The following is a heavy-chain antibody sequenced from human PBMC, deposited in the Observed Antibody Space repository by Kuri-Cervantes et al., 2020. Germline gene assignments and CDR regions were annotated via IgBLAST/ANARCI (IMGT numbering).Heavy chain of an antibody. V-gene: IGHV3-21*01. CDR1: GFTFSSYS. CDR2: SSSSSSYI. J-gene: IGHJ3*02. CDR3: AKDTGYSSTFDI. D-gene: IGHD6-19*01. Sequence: GGSLRLSCAASGFTFSSYSMNWVRQAPGKGLEWVSSSSSSSSYIYYADSVKGRFTISRDNAKNSLYLQMNSLRAEDTAVYYCAKDTGYSSTFDIWGQGTMVTVSS.